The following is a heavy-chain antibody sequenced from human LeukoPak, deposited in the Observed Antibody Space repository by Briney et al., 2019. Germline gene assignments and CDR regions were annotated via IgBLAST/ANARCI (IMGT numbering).Heavy chain of an antibody. Sequence: ASVKVSCKASGYTFTSYGISWVRQAPGQGLEWMGWISAYNGNTNYAQKLQGRVTMTTDTSTSTAYMELRSLRSDDTAVYYCAIGATIFGVVPAYYFDYWGQGTLVTVSS. CDR1: GYTFTSYG. V-gene: IGHV1-18*01. J-gene: IGHJ4*02. CDR2: ISAYNGNT. D-gene: IGHD3-3*01. CDR3: AIGATIFGVVPAYYFDY.